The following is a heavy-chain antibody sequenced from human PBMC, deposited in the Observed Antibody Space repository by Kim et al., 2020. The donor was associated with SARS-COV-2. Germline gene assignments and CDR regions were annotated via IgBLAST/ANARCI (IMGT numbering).Heavy chain of an antibody. CDR1: GFSVDSRF. J-gene: IGHJ4*02. CDR3: ARGQTSFTTGWYVDF. D-gene: IGHD6-19*01. CDR2: MYSGGNT. Sequence: GGSLRLSCAASGFSVDSRFMTWVRQSAVKGLEWVSVMYSGGNTFYADSVKGRFIISRDISKNTLDLQMSSLRVEDTAIYYCARGQTSFTTGWYVDFWGQGTRVTVSS. V-gene: IGHV3-53*05.